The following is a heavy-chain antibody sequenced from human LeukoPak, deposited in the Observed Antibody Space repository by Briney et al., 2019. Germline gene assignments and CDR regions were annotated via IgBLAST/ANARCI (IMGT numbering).Heavy chain of an antibody. V-gene: IGHV4-30-2*01. Sequence: SETLSLTCTVSGGSISSGGYYWSWIRQPPGKGLEWIGYIYHSGSTYYNPSLKSRVTISVDRSKNQFSLKLSSVTAADTAEYYCARDSPTWGQLSYWGQGTLVTVSS. J-gene: IGHJ4*02. D-gene: IGHD2-2*01. CDR2: IYHSGST. CDR3: ARDSPTWGQLSY. CDR1: GGSISSGGYY.